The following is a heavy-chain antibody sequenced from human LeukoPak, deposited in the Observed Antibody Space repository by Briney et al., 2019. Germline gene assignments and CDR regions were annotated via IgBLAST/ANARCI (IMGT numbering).Heavy chain of an antibody. J-gene: IGHJ3*02. D-gene: IGHD4-17*01. Sequence: GGALRLSCAASVFTFSSYSMNWVRQAPGKGLWWVSSISSISSYIYYADSVKGRFTISRDNAKNSLYLQMNSLRAEDTAVYYCASRTETVTTTYAFDIWGQGTMVTVSS. CDR1: VFTFSSYS. CDR3: ASRTETVTTTYAFDI. CDR2: ISSISSYI. V-gene: IGHV3-21*01.